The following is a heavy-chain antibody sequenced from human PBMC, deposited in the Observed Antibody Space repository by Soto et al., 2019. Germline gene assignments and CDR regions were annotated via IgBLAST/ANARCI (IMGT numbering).Heavy chain of an antibody. Sequence: AETLSLTCSASGGSIASSSHFWGWVRQPPGKGLVWIGTIYFTGNTYYTPSLKSRLTMSIDTSKNEFSLRLNSVTAADTAVYYCAGQTFTIAAASYGRSNWFDPWGPGTLVTVS. CDR1: GGSIASSSHF. J-gene: IGHJ5*02. CDR3: AGQTFTIAAASYGRSNWFDP. D-gene: IGHD6-25*01. CDR2: IYFTGNT. V-gene: IGHV4-39*01.